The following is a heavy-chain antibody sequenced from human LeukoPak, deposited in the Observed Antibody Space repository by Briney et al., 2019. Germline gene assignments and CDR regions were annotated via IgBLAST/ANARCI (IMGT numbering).Heavy chain of an antibody. V-gene: IGHV4-39*01. CDR2: IGSIYYIGTT. J-gene: IGHJ4*02. D-gene: IGHD3-10*01. CDR1: GDSISSGDYY. CDR3: ARTRYYYNSRSYGAPYYFDY. Sequence: SETLSLTCTVSGDSISSGDYYWGWIRQPPGKGLEWIGSIGSIYYIGTTFNNPSLKSRVTIPRDTSKNQFSLKLSSVTAADTAVYYCARTRYYYNSRSYGAPYYFDYWGQGTLVTVSS.